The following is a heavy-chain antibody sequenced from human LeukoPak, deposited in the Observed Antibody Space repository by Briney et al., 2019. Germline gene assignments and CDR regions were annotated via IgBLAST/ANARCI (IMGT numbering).Heavy chain of an antibody. CDR1: GYTFTGYY. J-gene: IGHJ3*02. D-gene: IGHD3-10*01. V-gene: IGHV1-2*02. CDR3: ASLNFTMVRGVMFAFDI. Sequence: ASVKVSCKASGYTFTGYYMHWVRQAPGQGLEWMGWINPNSGGTNYAQKFQGRVTMTRDTSISTAYMELSSLRSEDTAVYYCASLNFTMVRGVMFAFDIWGQGTMVTVSS. CDR2: INPNSGGT.